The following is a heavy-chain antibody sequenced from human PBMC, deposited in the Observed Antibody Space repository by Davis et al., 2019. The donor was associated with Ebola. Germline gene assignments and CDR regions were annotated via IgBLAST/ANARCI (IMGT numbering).Heavy chain of an antibody. J-gene: IGHJ4*02. D-gene: IGHD2-8*02. CDR3: ARDLKPASAGGVPSDQFDY. V-gene: IGHV3-7*01. CDR1: GFNFPNYY. Sequence: PGGSLRLSCVASGFNFPNYYMNWVRQAPGKGLEWVANLKHDESQRYYADSVKGRFYISRDNSKNSLYLQINSLRAEDTAVYYCARDLKPASAGGVPSDQFDYWGQGTLVTVSS. CDR2: LKHDESQR.